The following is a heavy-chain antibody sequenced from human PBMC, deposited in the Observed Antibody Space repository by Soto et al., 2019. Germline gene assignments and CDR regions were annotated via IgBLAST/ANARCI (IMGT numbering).Heavy chain of an antibody. Sequence: PSETLSLTCTVSSDSISSYYWSWIRQSPGKGLEWIGYNSYSGSTNYSPSLKSRATMSIDTSKSQFSLKLSSVTTADTAVYFCARSGTATTVTTSYLKYWGQGALVTVSS. V-gene: IGHV4-59*01. CDR1: SDSISSYY. D-gene: IGHD4-17*01. J-gene: IGHJ4*02. CDR2: NSYSGST. CDR3: ARSGTATTVTTSYLKY.